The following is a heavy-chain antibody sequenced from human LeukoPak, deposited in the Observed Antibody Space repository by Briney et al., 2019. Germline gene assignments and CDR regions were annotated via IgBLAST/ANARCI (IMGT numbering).Heavy chain of an antibody. CDR2: ISSSSSYI. Sequence: GGSLRLACAASGFTFSSDSMNWVRQAPGKGLEWVSSISSSSSYIYYADSVKGRFTISRDNAKNSLYLQMNSLRAEDTAVYYCARGGPGTEDYFDYWGQGTLVTVSS. D-gene: IGHD6-13*01. CDR1: GFTFSSDS. J-gene: IGHJ4*02. CDR3: ARGGPGTEDYFDY. V-gene: IGHV3-21*01.